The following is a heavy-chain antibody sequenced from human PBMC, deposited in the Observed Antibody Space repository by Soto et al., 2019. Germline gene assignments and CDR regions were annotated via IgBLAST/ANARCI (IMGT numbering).Heavy chain of an antibody. Sequence: PSETLSLTCTVSGGSISSSSYYWGWIRQPPGKGLGWIGSIYYSGSTYYNPSLKSRVTISVDTSKNQFSLKLSSVTAADTAVYYCASSGLRRNYGMDVWGQGTTVTVYS. V-gene: IGHV4-39*01. D-gene: IGHD2-15*01. CDR1: GGSISSSSYY. CDR3: ASSGLRRNYGMDV. J-gene: IGHJ6*02. CDR2: IYYSGST.